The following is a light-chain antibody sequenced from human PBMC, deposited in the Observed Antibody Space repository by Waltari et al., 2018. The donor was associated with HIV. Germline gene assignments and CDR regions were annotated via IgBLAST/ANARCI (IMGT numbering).Light chain of an antibody. CDR2: EGS. CDR1: SSDVGGYNL. Sequence: QSALTQPASVSGSPGQSINISCTGSSSDVGGYNLVSWYHQHPGKAPKLMIYEGSKRPSGVSNRFSGSKSGNTASLTISGLQAEDEADYFCCSYAGSSTSVFGGGTKVTVV. V-gene: IGLV2-23*01. CDR3: CSYAGSSTSV. J-gene: IGLJ2*01.